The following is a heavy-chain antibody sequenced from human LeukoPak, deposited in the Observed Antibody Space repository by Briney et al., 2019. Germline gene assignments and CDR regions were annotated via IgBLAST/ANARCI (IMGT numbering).Heavy chain of an antibody. CDR2: IIPIFGTA. J-gene: IGHJ5*02. Sequence: ASVKVSRKASGGTFSSYAISWVRQAPGQGLEWMGGIIPIFGTANYAQKFQGRVTITADESTGTAYMELSSLRSEDTAVYYCARDSVAAPLNWFDPWGQGTLVTVSS. CDR1: GGTFSSYA. CDR3: ARDSVAAPLNWFDP. D-gene: IGHD6-6*01. V-gene: IGHV1-69*13.